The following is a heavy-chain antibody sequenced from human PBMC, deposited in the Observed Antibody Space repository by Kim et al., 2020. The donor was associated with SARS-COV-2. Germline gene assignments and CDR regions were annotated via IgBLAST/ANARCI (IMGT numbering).Heavy chain of an antibody. CDR1: GFTFNNYD. CDR3: ARDWQRRAFDI. CDR2: IWSGGRNK. Sequence: GGSLRLSCAASGFTFNNYDMHWVRQAPGKGLEWVAVIWSGGRNKFYADSVKGRFTISRDNSKNTLYLQMNSLRADDTAVYYCARDWQRRAFDIWGQGTMV. J-gene: IGHJ3*02. V-gene: IGHV3-33*01.